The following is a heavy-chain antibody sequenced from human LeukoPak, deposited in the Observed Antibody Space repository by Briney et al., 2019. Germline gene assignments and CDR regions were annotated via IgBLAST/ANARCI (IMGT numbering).Heavy chain of an antibody. V-gene: IGHV4-39*01. CDR1: GGSLSSSSYY. CDR2: MYYSGST. Sequence: SETLSLTCTVSGGSLSSSSYYWGCIRQPPGKGLEWIGNMYYSGSTYYNPSLKSRVTISVDTYNNQFSLKLSSVSAGDTAVYYCARSLHISDPFDVWGQGTLVTVSS. J-gene: IGHJ4*02. CDR3: ARSLHISDPFDV. D-gene: IGHD2-21*01.